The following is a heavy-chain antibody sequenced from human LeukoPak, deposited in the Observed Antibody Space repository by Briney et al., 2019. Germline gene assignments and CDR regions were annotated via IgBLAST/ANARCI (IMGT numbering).Heavy chain of an antibody. J-gene: IGHJ4*02. CDR3: ARDAGYGSGCYYIY. Sequence: GGSLRLSCAVSGFTFSSYEMNWVRQAPGKGLEWVSYISRSGSTIYYADSVKGRFTISRDNAKNSLYLQMNSLRAEDTTVYYCARDAGYGSGCYYIYWGQGTLVTVSS. D-gene: IGHD3-10*01. CDR1: GFTFSSYE. V-gene: IGHV3-48*03. CDR2: ISRSGSTI.